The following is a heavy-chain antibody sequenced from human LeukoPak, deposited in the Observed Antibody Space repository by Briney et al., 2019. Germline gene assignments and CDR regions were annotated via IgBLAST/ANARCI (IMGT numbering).Heavy chain of an antibody. D-gene: IGHD4-17*01. CDR1: GGSFNGYY. J-gene: IGHJ4*02. CDR3: ARVLVGDYVNFDY. Sequence: SETLSLTCAVYGGSFNGYYWNWIRQSPGKGLEWIGEINHSGITNYNPSLKSRVTISEDTSKNQCSLKLSSVTAADTAVYYCARVLVGDYVNFDYWGQGTLVTVSS. V-gene: IGHV4-34*01. CDR2: INHSGIT.